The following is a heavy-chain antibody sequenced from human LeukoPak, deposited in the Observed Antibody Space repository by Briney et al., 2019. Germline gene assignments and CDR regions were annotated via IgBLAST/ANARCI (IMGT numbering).Heavy chain of an antibody. CDR1: GFTFSSYG. CDR2: IWYDGSNK. CDR3: ARGASGSYYLAFDI. J-gene: IGHJ3*02. D-gene: IGHD1-26*01. Sequence: GGSLRLSCAASGFTFSSYGMHWVRQAPGKGLEWVAVIWYDGSNKYYADSVKGRFTISRDNSKNTLYLQMNSLRAEDTAVYYCARGASGSYYLAFDIWGQGTMVTVSS. V-gene: IGHV3-33*01.